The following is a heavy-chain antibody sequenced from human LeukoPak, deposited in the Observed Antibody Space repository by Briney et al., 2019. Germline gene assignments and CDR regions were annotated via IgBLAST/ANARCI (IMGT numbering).Heavy chain of an antibody. D-gene: IGHD3-22*01. CDR1: GGTFSSYA. J-gene: IGHJ4*02. V-gene: IGHV1-18*01. Sequence: ASVKVSCKASGGTFSSYAISWVRQAPGQGLEWMGWISAYNGNTNYAQKLQGRVTMTTDTSTSTAYMELRSLRSDDTAVYYCARRSIVVGLDYWGQGTLVTVSS. CDR3: ARRSIVVGLDY. CDR2: ISAYNGNT.